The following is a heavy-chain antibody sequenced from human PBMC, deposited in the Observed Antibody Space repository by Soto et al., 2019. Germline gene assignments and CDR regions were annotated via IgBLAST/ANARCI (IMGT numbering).Heavy chain of an antibody. Sequence: SETLSLTCAVSGGSISSGGYSWSWIRQPPGKGLEWIGYIYHSGSTYYNPSLKSRLTISVDRSKNQFSLKLSSVTAADTAVYYCARSANDSSGYHIRENWFDPWGQGTLVTVSS. J-gene: IGHJ5*02. CDR2: IYHSGST. D-gene: IGHD3-22*01. CDR1: GGSISSGGYS. CDR3: ARSANDSSGYHIRENWFDP. V-gene: IGHV4-30-2*01.